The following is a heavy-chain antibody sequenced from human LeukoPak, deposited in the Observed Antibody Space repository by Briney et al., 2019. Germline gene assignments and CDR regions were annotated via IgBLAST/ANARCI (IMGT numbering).Heavy chain of an antibody. CDR1: GFTFSSYG. CDR3: AKRTGIAAAGDSPYYYYYYMDV. D-gene: IGHD6-13*01. Sequence: GRSLRLSCAASGFTFSSYGMHWVRQAPGKGLEWVAVIWYDGSNKYYADSVKGRFTISRDNSKNTLYLQMNSLRAEDTAVYYCAKRTGIAAAGDSPYYYYYYMDVWGQGTTVTVSS. V-gene: IGHV3-33*06. CDR2: IWYDGSNK. J-gene: IGHJ6*03.